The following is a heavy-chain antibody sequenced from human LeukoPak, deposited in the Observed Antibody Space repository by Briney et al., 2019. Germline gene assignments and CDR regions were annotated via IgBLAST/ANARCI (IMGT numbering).Heavy chain of an antibody. CDR2: INHSGST. Sequence: SETLCLTCAVYGGSFSGYYWSWIRQPPGKGLEWMGEINHSGSTNYNPSLKSRVTISVDTSKNQFSLKLSSVTAADTAVYYCERGRRWELLRYYFDYWGQGTLVTVSS. CDR3: ERGRRWELLRYYFDY. D-gene: IGHD1-26*01. J-gene: IGHJ4*02. CDR1: GGSFSGYY. V-gene: IGHV4-34*01.